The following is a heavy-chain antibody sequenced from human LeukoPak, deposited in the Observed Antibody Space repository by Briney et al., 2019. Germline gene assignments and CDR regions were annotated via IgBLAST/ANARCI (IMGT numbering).Heavy chain of an antibody. CDR1: GGSISSYY. J-gene: IGHJ5*02. CDR3: ARDKDYYDSTGYDSWFDP. D-gene: IGHD3-22*01. Sequence: SETLSLTCTVSGGSISSYYWSWIRQPPGKGLEWIGYIHYSGSTTYKLSLKSRVTITVDTSKNQFSLKLSSVTAADTAVYYCARDKDYYDSTGYDSWFDPWGQGTLVTVSS. V-gene: IGHV4-59*01. CDR2: IHYSGST.